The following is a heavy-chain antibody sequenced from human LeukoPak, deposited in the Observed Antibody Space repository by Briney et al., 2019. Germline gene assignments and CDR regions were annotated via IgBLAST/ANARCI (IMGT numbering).Heavy chain of an antibody. V-gene: IGHV4-61*01. J-gene: IGHJ3*02. D-gene: IGHD6-13*01. CDR2: IYYSGST. CDR3: ARDRWAYSSSRNDAFDI. Sequence: SETLSLTCTVSGGSISSSSYYWGWIRQPPGKGLEWIGYIYYSGSTNYNPSLKSRVTISVDTSKNQFSLKLSSVTAADTAVYYCARDRWAYSSSRNDAFDIWGQGTMVTVSS. CDR1: GGSISSSSYY.